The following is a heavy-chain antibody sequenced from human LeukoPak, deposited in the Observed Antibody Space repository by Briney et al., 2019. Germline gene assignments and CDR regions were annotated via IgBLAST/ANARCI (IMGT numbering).Heavy chain of an antibody. CDR3: ARSQDSSSDAFDV. CDR2: IYPDDSET. CDR1: GYTFTNYW. V-gene: IGHV5-51*01. J-gene: IGHJ3*01. D-gene: IGHD6-13*01. Sequence: GESLKISCKGSGYTFTNYWIGWGRQMPGKGLEWMGTIYPDDSETAFSPSFQGQVTISADKSINTAFLQWTSLKASDTAMYYCARSQDSSSDAFDVWGQGTMVTVSS.